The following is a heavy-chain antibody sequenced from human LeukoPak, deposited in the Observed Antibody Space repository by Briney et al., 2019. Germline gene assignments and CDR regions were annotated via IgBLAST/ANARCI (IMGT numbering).Heavy chain of an antibody. CDR3: ARGEGWCGELFIPGYYYYMDV. CDR2: IKQDGSEK. V-gene: IGHV3-7*01. D-gene: IGHD3-10*01. J-gene: IGHJ6*03. CDR1: GFTFSSYW. Sequence: RGSLRLSCAASGFTFSSYWMSWVRQAPGKGLEWVANIKQDGSEKYYVDSVKGRFTISRDNAKNSLYLQMNSLRAEDTAVYYCARGEGWCGELFIPGYYYYMDVWGKGTTVTVSS.